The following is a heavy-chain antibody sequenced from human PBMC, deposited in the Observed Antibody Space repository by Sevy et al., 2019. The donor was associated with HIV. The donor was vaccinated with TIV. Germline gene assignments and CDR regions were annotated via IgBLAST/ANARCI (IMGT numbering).Heavy chain of an antibody. CDR1: GYTFTNYW. CDR2: IYPGDSDT. V-gene: IGHV5-51*01. D-gene: IGHD3-10*01. J-gene: IGHJ5*02. Sequence: GESLKISCKGSGYTFTNYWIGWVRQMPGKGLEWMGIIYPGDSDTRYSPSFQGQVTISADKSINTAYLQWSSLKASDTAMNYCARFRGSGSSNWFDPWGQGTLVTVSS. CDR3: ARFRGSGSSNWFDP.